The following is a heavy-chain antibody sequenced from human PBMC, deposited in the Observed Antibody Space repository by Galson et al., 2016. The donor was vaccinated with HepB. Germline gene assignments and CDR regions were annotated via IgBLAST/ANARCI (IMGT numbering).Heavy chain of an antibody. J-gene: IGHJ1*01. D-gene: IGHD6-19*01. CDR2: IKEDGSKT. Sequence: SLRLSCAASGFTFSSYSMNWVRQAPGKGLEWVASIKEDGSKTFYVDSVKGRFTMSRDNVEESVSLQMNNLRAEDTAVYYCAKYGDEAGWNFHHWGQGTLVTVSS. CDR3: AKYGDEAGWNFHH. V-gene: IGHV3-7*03. CDR1: GFTFSSYS.